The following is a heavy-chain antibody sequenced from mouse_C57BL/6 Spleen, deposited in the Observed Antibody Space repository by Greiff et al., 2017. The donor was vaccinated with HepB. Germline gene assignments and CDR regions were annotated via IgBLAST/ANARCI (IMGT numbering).Heavy chain of an antibody. CDR3: ARDKGSSYYAMDY. D-gene: IGHD1-1*01. CDR1: GFTFSSYA. J-gene: IGHJ4*01. V-gene: IGHV5-4*01. CDR2: ISDGGSYT. Sequence: EVQRVESGGGLVKPGGSLKLSCAASGFTFSSYAMSWVRQTPEKRLEWVATISDGGSYTYYPDNVKGRFTISRDNAKNNLYLQMSHLKSEDTAMYYCARDKGSSYYAMDYWGQGTSVTVSS.